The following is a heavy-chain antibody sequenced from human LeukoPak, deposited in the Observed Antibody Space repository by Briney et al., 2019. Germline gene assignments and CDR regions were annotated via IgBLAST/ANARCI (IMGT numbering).Heavy chain of an antibody. CDR3: ARRYSSSYYYYYMDV. CDR1: GYTFTGYY. V-gene: IGHV1-2*02. J-gene: IGHJ6*03. Sequence: ASVKVSCKASGYTFTGYYTHWVRQAPGQGLEWMGWINPNSGGTNYAQKFQGRVTMTRDTSISTAYMELSRLRSDDTAVYYCARRYSSSYYYYYMDVWGKGTTVTVSS. CDR2: INPNSGGT. D-gene: IGHD6-6*01.